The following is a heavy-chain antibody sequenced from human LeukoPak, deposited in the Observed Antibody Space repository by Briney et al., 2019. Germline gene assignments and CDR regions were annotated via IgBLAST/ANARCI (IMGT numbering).Heavy chain of an antibody. CDR1: GFTFNSYG. D-gene: IGHD1-26*01. V-gene: IGHV3-30*02. CDR3: AKGSGWEASYFYYYMDV. J-gene: IGHJ6*03. CDR2: IRYDGSSK. Sequence: GGSLRLSCAASGFTFNSYGIHWVRQAPGKGLEWVAFIRYDGSSKYYVDSVKGRFTISRGNSKDTLYLQMNSLRAEDTAVYFCAKGSGWEASYFYYYMDVWGKGTAVTISS.